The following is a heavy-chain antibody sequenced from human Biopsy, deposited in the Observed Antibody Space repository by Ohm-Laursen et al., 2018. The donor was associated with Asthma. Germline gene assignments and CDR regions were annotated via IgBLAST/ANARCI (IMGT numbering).Heavy chain of an antibody. CDR2: ISVYNGNT. J-gene: IGHJ6*02. CDR1: GYTFNSAG. D-gene: IGHD3-10*01. V-gene: IGHV1-18*01. CDR3: ARAVDYSHYYGIDV. Sequence: EDSVKVSCKTSGYTFNSAGITWVRQAPGQGLEWMGWISVYNGNTKVAQKLQDRVTMITDTSTSTAYMELRSLRSDDTAVYFCARAVDYSHYYGIDVWGQGTTVTVS.